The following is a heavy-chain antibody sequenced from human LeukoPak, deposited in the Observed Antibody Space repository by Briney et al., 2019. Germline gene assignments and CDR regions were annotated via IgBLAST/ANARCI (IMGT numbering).Heavy chain of an antibody. CDR1: GFTFSSYA. Sequence: PAGSLTLSCAASGFTFSSYALSWVRQAPGKGLEWVSSISSSGGSTYYTDSVKGRFTISRDKSKNTLSLQMNSLRAEDTAVYYCAKSNPYSNGWYRYWGQGTLVTVSS. CDR3: AKSNPYSNGWYRY. D-gene: IGHD6-19*01. J-gene: IGHJ4*02. CDR2: ISSSGGST. V-gene: IGHV3-23*01.